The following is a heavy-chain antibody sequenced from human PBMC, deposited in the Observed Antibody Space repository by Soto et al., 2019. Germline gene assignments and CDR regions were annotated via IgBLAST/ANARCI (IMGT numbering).Heavy chain of an antibody. CDR1: GDTFTDYY. J-gene: IGHJ6*03. CDR3: ARESGGATATLDYYYFYMDV. V-gene: IGHV1-2*04. Sequence: QVQLVQSGAEVKKPGASVTVSCRSSGDTFTDYYIHWVRQAPGQGLEWMGWINPNSGGTKYAQKFQVWVIMTRDTSIRTVYMQLSTLRSDDTAVYYCARESGGATATLDYYYFYMDVWGTGTTVTVSS. D-gene: IGHD5-12*01. CDR2: INPNSGGT.